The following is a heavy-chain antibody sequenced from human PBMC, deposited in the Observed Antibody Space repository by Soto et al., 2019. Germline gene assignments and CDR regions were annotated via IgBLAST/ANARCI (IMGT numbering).Heavy chain of an antibody. CDR3: ARRYDILTAPRAYYYYYYGMDV. J-gene: IGHJ6*02. Sequence: GASVKVSCKASGGTFSSYSISWVLQAPGQGLEWMGGIIPIFGTANYAQKFQGRVTITADESTSTAYMELSSLRSEGTAVYYCARRYDILTAPRAYYYYYYGMDVWGQGTTVTVSS. V-gene: IGHV1-69*13. CDR1: GGTFSSYS. CDR2: IIPIFGTA. D-gene: IGHD3-9*01.